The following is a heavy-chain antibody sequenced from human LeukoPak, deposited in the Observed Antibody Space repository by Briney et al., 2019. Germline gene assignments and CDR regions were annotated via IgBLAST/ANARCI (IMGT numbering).Heavy chain of an antibody. J-gene: IGHJ4*02. Sequence: SETLSLTCTVSGGSISSSSYYWGWIRQPPGKGLEWIGRIYYSGSTYYNPSLKSRVTISVDTSKNQFSLKLSSVTAADTAVYYCAIGGSSGYSLLYHFDYWGQGTLDTVLS. CDR1: GGSISSSSYY. CDR2: IYYSGST. D-gene: IGHD3-22*01. CDR3: AIGGSSGYSLLYHFDY. V-gene: IGHV4-39*01.